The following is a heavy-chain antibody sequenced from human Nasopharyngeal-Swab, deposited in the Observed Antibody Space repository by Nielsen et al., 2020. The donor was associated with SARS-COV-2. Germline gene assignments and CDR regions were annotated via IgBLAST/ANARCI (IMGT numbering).Heavy chain of an antibody. V-gene: IGHV3-30-3*01. CDR3: ARATGYSSSWGLFDY. D-gene: IGHD6-13*01. Sequence: GGSLRLSCAASGFTFSSYAMHWVRQAPGKGLEWVAVISYDGSNKYYADSVKGRFTISRDNSKNTLYLQMNSLRAEDTAVYYCARATGYSSSWGLFDYWGQGTLVTVSS. CDR1: GFTFSSYA. CDR2: ISYDGSNK. J-gene: IGHJ4*02.